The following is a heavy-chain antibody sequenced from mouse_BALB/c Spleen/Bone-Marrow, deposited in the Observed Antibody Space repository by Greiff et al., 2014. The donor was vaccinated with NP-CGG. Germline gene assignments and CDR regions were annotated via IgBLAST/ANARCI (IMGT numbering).Heavy chain of an antibody. CDR1: GYSFTGYT. Sequence: EVQLQQSGPALVKPGASMKISCKASGYSFTGYTMNWVKQSHGKNLEWIGLINPYNGGTTYNQKFKGKATLTVDKSSSTAHMELLSLTSEDSAVYYCARRDYYDYAWFAYWGQGTLVTVSA. D-gene: IGHD2-4*01. V-gene: IGHV1-18*01. CDR3: ARRDYYDYAWFAY. J-gene: IGHJ3*01. CDR2: INPYNGGT.